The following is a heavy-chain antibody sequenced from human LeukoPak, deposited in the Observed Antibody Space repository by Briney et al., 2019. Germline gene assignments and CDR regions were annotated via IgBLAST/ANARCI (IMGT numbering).Heavy chain of an antibody. V-gene: IGHV3-23*01. CDR1: GFTFSSYA. D-gene: IGHD7-27*01. J-gene: IGHJ4*02. CDR3: AKSPSKSPGDFDY. Sequence: GGSLRLSCAASGFTFSSYAMSWVRQAPGKGLEWVSAISGSGGSTYYADSVKGRFTISRDNSKNTLYLQVNSLRAEDAAVYYCAKSPSKSPGDFDYWGQGTLVTVSS. CDR2: ISGSGGST.